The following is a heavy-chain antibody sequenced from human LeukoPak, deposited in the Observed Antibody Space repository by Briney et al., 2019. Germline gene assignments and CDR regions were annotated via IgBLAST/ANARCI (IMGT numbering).Heavy chain of an antibody. J-gene: IGHJ3*02. D-gene: IGHD2-2*01. CDR1: GGSISSSSDY. Sequence: SETLSLTCTVSGGSISSSSDYWGWIRQPPGKGLEWIGTLYYSGSSQYNPSLKSRVTISEDTSKNQFSLKLSSVTAADTAVYYCARDPAPPDAFDIWGQGTMVTVSS. CDR3: ARDPAPPDAFDI. V-gene: IGHV4-39*07. CDR2: LYYSGSS.